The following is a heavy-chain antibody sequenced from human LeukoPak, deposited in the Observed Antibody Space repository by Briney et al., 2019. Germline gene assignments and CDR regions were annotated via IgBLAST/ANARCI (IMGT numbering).Heavy chain of an antibody. V-gene: IGHV3-74*01. Sequence: GGSLTLSCAASGFTHSNYWMHWVRQAPGKGLVWVSRINSDGSITTYADSVKGRFTISRDNAKNTLYLQMNSLRPEDTAVYYCVRVRVGGTDRCFDPWGQVTLVTVSS. J-gene: IGHJ5*02. D-gene: IGHD4-23*01. CDR3: VRVRVGGTDRCFDP. CDR2: INSDGSIT. CDR1: GFTHSNYW.